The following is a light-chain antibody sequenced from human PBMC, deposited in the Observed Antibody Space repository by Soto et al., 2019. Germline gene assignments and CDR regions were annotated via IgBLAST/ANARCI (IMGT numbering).Light chain of an antibody. Sequence: IELTQSPSTLSASVGDRVTITCRASQSISIWLAWYKQKPGKAPKLLIYKASSLESGVPSRFRGSGSGTEFTLTISSLQPDDFATYYCQQYNSYSVTFGQGTKVDIK. V-gene: IGKV1-5*03. J-gene: IGKJ1*01. CDR2: KAS. CDR1: QSISIW. CDR3: QQYNSYSVT.